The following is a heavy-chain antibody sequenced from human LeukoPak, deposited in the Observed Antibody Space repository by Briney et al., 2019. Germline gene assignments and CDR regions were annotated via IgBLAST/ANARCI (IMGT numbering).Heavy chain of an antibody. J-gene: IGHJ4*02. Sequence: ASVKVSCTASGYTFTAYYMNWVRQAPGQGLEWMGWINPNSGGTNYAQKFQGRVTITRDTSISTVHMVLNSLRSDDTAVYYCSRRLTGVDYWVQGTQVTVSS. V-gene: IGHV1-2*02. CDR2: INPNSGGT. D-gene: IGHD7-27*01. CDR1: GYTFTAYY. CDR3: SRRLTGVDY.